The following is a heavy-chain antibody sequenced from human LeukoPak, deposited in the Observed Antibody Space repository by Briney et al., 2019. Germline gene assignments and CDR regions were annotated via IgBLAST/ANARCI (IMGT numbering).Heavy chain of an antibody. J-gene: IGHJ4*02. CDR2: IYHSGST. CDR1: GYSISSGYY. Sequence: SETLSLTCTVSGYSISSGYYWGWIRQPPGKGLEWIGSIYHSGSTYYNPSLKSRVTISVDTSKNQFSLKLSSVTAADTAVYYCARHRSGWLQSSFDYWGQGTLVTISS. D-gene: IGHD5-24*01. V-gene: IGHV4-38-2*02. CDR3: ARHRSGWLQSSFDY.